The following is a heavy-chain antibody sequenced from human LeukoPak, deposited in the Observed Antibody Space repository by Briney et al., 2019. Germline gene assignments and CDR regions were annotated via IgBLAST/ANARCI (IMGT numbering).Heavy chain of an antibody. Sequence: PGGSLRLSCAASGFTFDDYAMHWVRQAPGKGLEWVSLISGDGGSTYYADSVKGRFTISRDNSKNSLYLQMNSLRTEDTALYYCAKDISGVEMATIVYCYYGMDVWGQGTTVTVSS. V-gene: IGHV3-43*02. J-gene: IGHJ6*02. CDR2: ISGDGGST. CDR1: GFTFDDYA. D-gene: IGHD5-24*01. CDR3: AKDISGVEMATIVYCYYGMDV.